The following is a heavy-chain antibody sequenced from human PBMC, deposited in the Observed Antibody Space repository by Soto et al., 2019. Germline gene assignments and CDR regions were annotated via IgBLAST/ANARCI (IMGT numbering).Heavy chain of an antibody. D-gene: IGHD3-3*01. CDR3: AKGIGLRFLEWLPGDY. CDR2: ITGSGATT. J-gene: IGHJ4*02. CDR1: GFTFSDYA. V-gene: IGHV3-23*01. Sequence: GGSLRLSCVASGFTFSDYAMSWVRQAPGKGLEWVSAITGSGATTYYADAVRGRFTISRDNSKNTLYLQMNSLRAEDTAIYYCAKGIGLRFLEWLPGDYWGQGTLVTVSS.